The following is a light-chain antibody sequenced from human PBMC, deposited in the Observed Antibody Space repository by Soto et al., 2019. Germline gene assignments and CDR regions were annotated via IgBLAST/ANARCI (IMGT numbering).Light chain of an antibody. CDR3: QQYSTLPHT. Sequence: ENVLTQSPGTLSLSPGERATLSCRASQSVTNSFFAWYQQKPGQAPRLLIYGISTRATGIPGRFSGSGSGTDFTLTISRLEPEDFIVYYCQQYSTLPHTFGQGNKLEVK. CDR2: GIS. V-gene: IGKV3-20*01. J-gene: IGKJ2*01. CDR1: QSVTNSF.